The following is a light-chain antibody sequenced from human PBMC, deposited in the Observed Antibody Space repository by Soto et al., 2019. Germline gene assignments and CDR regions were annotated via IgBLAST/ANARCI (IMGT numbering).Light chain of an antibody. CDR3: QQRGKWPST. CDR2: DAS. V-gene: IGKV3-11*01. J-gene: IGKJ2*02. CDR1: QSVSSY. Sequence: EIVLTQSPATLSLSPGEGATLFCRASQSVSSYLAWYQQKPGQAPRLLIYDASNRATGIPARFSGSGSGTDFSLTITSLEPEDFAVYYCQQRGKWPSTFGPGTKVEMK.